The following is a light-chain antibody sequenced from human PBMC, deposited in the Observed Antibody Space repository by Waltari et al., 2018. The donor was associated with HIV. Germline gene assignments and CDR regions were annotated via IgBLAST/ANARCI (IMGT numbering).Light chain of an antibody. V-gene: IGLV2-8*01. CDR1: SSDIGGYNY. J-gene: IGLJ2*01. Sequence: QSALTPPPSASGSPGQSVTISCTGTSSDIGGYNYLSWYQQHPGKAPKLIIYEVTKRPSGLPKRFSGSKSGNTASLTVSGLQAEDEADYYCVSYAGSNTVIFGGGTRLTVL. CDR3: VSYAGSNTVI. CDR2: EVT.